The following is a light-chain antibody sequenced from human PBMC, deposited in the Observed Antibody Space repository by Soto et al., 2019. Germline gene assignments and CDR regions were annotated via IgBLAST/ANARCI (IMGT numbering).Light chain of an antibody. CDR3: QQYTDWPWT. Sequence: EIVMTQSPATLSVSPGERATLSCRASQSVGRNLAWYQQKPGQAPRLLIYAASGRATGLPARFSGSGSGTELTLSISSLQSEDFAVYYCQQYTDWPWTFGQGTKVEIK. J-gene: IGKJ1*01. CDR1: QSVGRN. CDR2: AAS. V-gene: IGKV3-15*01.